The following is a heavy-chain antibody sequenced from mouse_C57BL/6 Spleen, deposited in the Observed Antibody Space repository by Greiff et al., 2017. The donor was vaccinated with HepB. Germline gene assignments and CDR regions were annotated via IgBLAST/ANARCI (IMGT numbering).Heavy chain of an antibody. V-gene: IGHV1-42*01. CDR3: ARRGLGRNYAMDY. J-gene: IGHJ4*01. Sequence: VQLKESGPELVKPGASVKISCKASGYSFTGYYMNWVKQSPEKSLEWIGEINPSTGGTTYNQKFKAKATLTVDKSSSTAYMQLKSLTSEDSAVYYCARRGLGRNYAMDYWGQGTSVTVSS. D-gene: IGHD3-3*01. CDR1: GYSFTGYY. CDR2: INPSTGGT.